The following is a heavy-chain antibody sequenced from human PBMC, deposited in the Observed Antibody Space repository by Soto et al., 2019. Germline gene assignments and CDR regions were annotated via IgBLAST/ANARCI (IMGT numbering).Heavy chain of an antibody. V-gene: IGHV5-51*03. CDR2: IYPDDSDT. D-gene: IGHD2-2*01. Sequence: DEQLVQSGAEVKKPGESLKISCKGSGYTFTNYWVAWVRQMPGKGLEWMGIIYPDDSDTRYSPSFQGQVTISADKSIDTAYLQWSSLKASDTAMYYCARRAGSSFHLQYGLDVWGQGTTVTVSS. CDR1: GYTFTNYW. CDR3: ARRAGSSFHLQYGLDV. J-gene: IGHJ6*02.